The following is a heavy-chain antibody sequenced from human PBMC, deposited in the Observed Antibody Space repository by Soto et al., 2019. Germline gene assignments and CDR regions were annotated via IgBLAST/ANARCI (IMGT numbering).Heavy chain of an antibody. D-gene: IGHD3-3*01. V-gene: IGHV1-69*06. J-gene: IGHJ4*02. CDR2: IVPNYGET. CDR1: GGTLTSFA. CDR3: VTDPEPRFLPIYYFDY. Sequence: ASVKVSCKASGGTLTSFAISWVRQAPGKGLEWMGGIVPNYGETNYAQKFQGRVTITEYTSTGTAYMERSSLRSEDTAVYYCVTDPEPRFLPIYYFDYGGKGTLVTVSS.